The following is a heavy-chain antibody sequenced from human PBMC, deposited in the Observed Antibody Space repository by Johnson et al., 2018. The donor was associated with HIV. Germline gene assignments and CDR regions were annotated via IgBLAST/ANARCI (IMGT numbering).Heavy chain of an antibody. CDR1: GFTVSNYG. J-gene: IGHJ3*02. V-gene: IGHV3-33*01. D-gene: IGHD5-18*01. CDR2: LWKGGGHK. Sequence: QVKLVESGGGVVQPGRSLRLSCAVSGFTVSNYGMHWVRQAPGKGLAWVAVLWKGGGHKYYTDSGKGRFTISRYKSKHTVYLQMNSLRAEDTALYYCARDGAYSYFAFDMWGQGTMVTVSS. CDR3: ARDGAYSYFAFDM.